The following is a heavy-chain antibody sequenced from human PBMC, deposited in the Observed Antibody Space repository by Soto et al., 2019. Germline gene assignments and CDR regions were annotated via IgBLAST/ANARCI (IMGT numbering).Heavy chain of an antibody. D-gene: IGHD6-19*01. CDR3: ARGREQWLVDAFDI. V-gene: IGHV4-34*01. J-gene: IGHJ3*02. CDR2: VNHRGTT. Sequence: SDTLSLTCPVPGGSSIIYCWSWVRQPPGKGLEWSGEIKVDWIGEVNHRGTTNYNPSLKSRVTISVDTSKNQFSLKLSSVTAADTALYYCARGREQWLVDAFDIWGQGTMVTVSS. CDR1: GGSSIIYC.